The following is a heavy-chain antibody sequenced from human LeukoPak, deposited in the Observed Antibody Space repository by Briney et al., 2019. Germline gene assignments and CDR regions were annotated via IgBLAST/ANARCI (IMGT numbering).Heavy chain of an antibody. CDR2: IGGSGGNT. D-gene: IGHD5-18*01. V-gene: IGHV3-23*01. Sequence: GGSLRLSCAASGFIFSNYAMSWVRQAPGKGLEWVSAIGGSGGNTYYADSVKGRFTISRDNSKNTLDLQMNSLRAEDTAVYYCATPNSYGYPTDAFDIWGQGTMVTVSS. CDR1: GFIFSNYA. J-gene: IGHJ3*02. CDR3: ATPNSYGYPTDAFDI.